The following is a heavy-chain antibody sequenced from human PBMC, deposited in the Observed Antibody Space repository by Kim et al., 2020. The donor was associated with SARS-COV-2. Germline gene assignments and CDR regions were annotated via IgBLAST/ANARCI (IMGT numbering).Heavy chain of an antibody. Sequence: KGRFTISRENSKNTLYLQMNSLRAEDTAVYYCARDGSRSKDHYYCYGMDVWGQGTTVTVSS. D-gene: IGHD2-15*01. J-gene: IGHJ6*02. CDR3: ARDGSRSKDHYYCYGMDV. V-gene: IGHV3-30*01.